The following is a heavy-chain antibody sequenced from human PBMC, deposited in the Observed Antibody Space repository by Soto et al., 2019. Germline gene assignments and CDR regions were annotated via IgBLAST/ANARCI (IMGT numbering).Heavy chain of an antibody. J-gene: IGHJ4*02. CDR1: GYEFTSYW. D-gene: IGHD6-19*01. CDR3: ARGHGWVDY. V-gene: IGHV5-10-1*01. CDR2: IDPRDSST. Sequence: GESLKISWRGSGYEFTSYWISCVRQLPVKGLEWMGRIDPRDSSTDYSPSFQGHVTISADKSISTAYLQWSSLKASDSAIYFCARGHGWVDYWGQGTLVTVSS.